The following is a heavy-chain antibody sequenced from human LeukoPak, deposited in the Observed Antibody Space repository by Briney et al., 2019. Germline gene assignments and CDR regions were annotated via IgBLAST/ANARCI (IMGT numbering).Heavy chain of an antibody. D-gene: IGHD5-12*01. Sequence: SETLSLTCAVYGGSFSGYYRSWIRQPPGKGLEWIGEINHSGSTNYNPSLKSRVTISVDTSKSQFSLKLSSVTAADTAVYYCARGRIVATHFDYWGQGTLVTVSS. V-gene: IGHV4-34*01. CDR3: ARGRIVATHFDY. CDR1: GGSFSGYY. CDR2: INHSGST. J-gene: IGHJ4*02.